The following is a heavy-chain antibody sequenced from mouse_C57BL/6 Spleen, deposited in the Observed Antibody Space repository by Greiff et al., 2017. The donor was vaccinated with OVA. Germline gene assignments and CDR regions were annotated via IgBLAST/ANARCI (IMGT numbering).Heavy chain of an antibody. CDR3: ARIITTVASWVYFDY. D-gene: IGHD1-1*01. J-gene: IGHJ2*01. CDR1: GYTFTSYW. V-gene: IGHV1-55*01. Sequence: VQLQQSGAELVKPGASVKMSCKASGYTFTSYWITWVKQRPGQGLEWIGDIYPGSGSTNYNEKFKSKATLTVDTSSSTAYMQLSSLTSEDSAVYYCARIITTVASWVYFDYWGQGTTLTVSS. CDR2: IYPGSGST.